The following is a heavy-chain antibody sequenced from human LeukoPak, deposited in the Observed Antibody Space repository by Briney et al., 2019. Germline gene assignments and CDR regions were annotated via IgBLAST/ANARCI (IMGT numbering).Heavy chain of an antibody. CDR2: ISGSGGST. J-gene: IGHJ4*02. V-gene: IGHV3-23*01. Sequence: GGSLRLSCAASGFTFSSYAMSWVRQAPGKGLEWVSAISGSGGSTYYADSVKGRFTISRDNSKNTLYLQMNSLRAEDTAVYYCAKDPLXXXVXXTGILAHFDYWGQGTLVTVSX. CDR1: GFTFSSYA. D-gene: IGHD3-10*01. CDR3: AKDPLXXXVXXTGILAHFDY.